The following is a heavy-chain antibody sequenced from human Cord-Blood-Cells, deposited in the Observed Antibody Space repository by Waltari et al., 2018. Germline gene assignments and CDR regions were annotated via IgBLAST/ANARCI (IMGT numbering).Heavy chain of an antibody. CDR1: GFTFSSYW. CDR3: ASETTVTSFDY. V-gene: IGHV3-7*01. J-gene: IGHJ4*02. D-gene: IGHD4-17*01. Sequence: EVQLVESGGGLVQPGGSLRLSCAASGFTFSSYWMSWVRQAPGKGLEGVANIKQDGSGKYYVDSVKGRFTISRDNAKNSLYLQMNSLRAEDTAVYYCASETTVTSFDYWGQGTLVTVSS. CDR2: IKQDGSGK.